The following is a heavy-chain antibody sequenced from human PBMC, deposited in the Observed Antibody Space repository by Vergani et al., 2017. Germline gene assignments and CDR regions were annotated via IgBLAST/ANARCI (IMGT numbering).Heavy chain of an antibody. CDR2: ISAYNGNT. CDR3: ARSFGDYSDKRGMDV. J-gene: IGHJ6*02. V-gene: IGHV1-18*01. Sequence: QVQLVKSGAEVKKPGASVKVSCKASGYTFTSYGISWVRQAPGQGLEWMGWISAYNGNTNYAQKLQGRVTMNTDTSTSTAYMELGSLRSDDTAVYYCARSFGDYSDKRGMDVWGQGTTVTVSS. CDR1: GYTFTSYG. D-gene: IGHD4-17*01.